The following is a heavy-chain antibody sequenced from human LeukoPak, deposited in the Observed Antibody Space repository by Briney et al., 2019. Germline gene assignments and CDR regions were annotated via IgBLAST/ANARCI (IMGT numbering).Heavy chain of an antibody. CDR1: GFTFSNYA. V-gene: IGHV3-23*01. J-gene: IGHJ4*02. CDR2: ISGSGGST. CDR3: RGFYDSSGYYSYYFDY. Sequence: PGGSLRLSCAASGFTFSNYAMSWVRQAPGKGLEWVSAISGSGGSTYYADSVKGRFTISRDNSKNTLYLQMNSLRAEDTAVYYCRGFYDSSGYYSYYFDYWGQGTLVTVSS. D-gene: IGHD3-22*01.